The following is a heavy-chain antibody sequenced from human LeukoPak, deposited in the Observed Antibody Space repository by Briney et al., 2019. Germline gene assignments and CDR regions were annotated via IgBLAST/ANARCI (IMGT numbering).Heavy chain of an antibody. D-gene: IGHD3-16*01. CDR1: GFTFNSYG. CDR3: AKNRNTYAYIPIRYYFDY. V-gene: IGHV3-30*18. Sequence: PGRSLRLSCAASGFTFNSYGMHWVRQAPGKGLEWVAVISYDGSNEYFADSVKGRFTISRDNSKNTLFLQMNSLRAEDTPMYYCAKNRNTYAYIPIRYYFDYWGQGTLVTVSS. J-gene: IGHJ4*02. CDR2: ISYDGSNE.